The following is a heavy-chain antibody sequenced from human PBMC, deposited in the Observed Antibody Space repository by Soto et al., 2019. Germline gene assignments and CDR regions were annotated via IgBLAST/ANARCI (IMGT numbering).Heavy chain of an antibody. CDR3: ARGGPYYDILTGYLNFDY. J-gene: IGHJ4*02. CDR1: GFTFSSYW. V-gene: IGHV3-74*01. D-gene: IGHD3-9*01. CDR2: INSDGSST. Sequence: EVQLVESGGGLVQPGGSLRLSCAASGFTFSSYWMHWVRQAPGKGLVWVSRINSDGSSTSYADSVKGRFTISRDNAKNTLYLQMNSLRAEDTAVYYCARGGPYYDILTGYLNFDYWGQGTLVTVSS.